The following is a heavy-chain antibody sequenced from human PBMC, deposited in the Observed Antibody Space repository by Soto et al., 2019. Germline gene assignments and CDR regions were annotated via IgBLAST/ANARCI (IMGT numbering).Heavy chain of an antibody. Sequence: QVQLQESGPGLVKPSQTLTLTCTVSGGSISSGDYYWSWIRQPPGKGLEWIGYIYYSGSTYYNPSLKSRVTISVDTSMNQFSLKLSSVTAADTAVYYCARAGGKLRYFDWFSPWGQGTLVTVSS. CDR2: IYYSGST. D-gene: IGHD3-9*01. CDR3: ARAGGKLRYFDWFSP. CDR1: GGSISSGDYY. J-gene: IGHJ5*02. V-gene: IGHV4-30-4*01.